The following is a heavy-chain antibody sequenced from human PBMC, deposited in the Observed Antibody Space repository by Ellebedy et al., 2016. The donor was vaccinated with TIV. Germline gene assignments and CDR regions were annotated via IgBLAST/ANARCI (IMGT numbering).Heavy chain of an antibody. J-gene: IGHJ6*02. CDR2: INPSGGST. CDR1: GYTFTSYG. Sequence: ASVKVSCKASGYTFTSYGISWARQAPGQGLEWMGTINPSGGSTNYAQKFQGRVTMTRDTSTSTVYMELSSLRSEDTAVYYCARVLVATSNYGMDVWGQGTTVTVSS. V-gene: IGHV1-46*01. CDR3: ARVLVATSNYGMDV. D-gene: IGHD5-12*01.